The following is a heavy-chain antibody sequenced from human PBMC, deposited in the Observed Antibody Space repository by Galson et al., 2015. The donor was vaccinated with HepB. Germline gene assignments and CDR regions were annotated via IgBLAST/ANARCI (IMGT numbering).Heavy chain of an antibody. CDR3: ARHPSMEY. Sequence: LSLTCTVSGGSISSSSDYWGWIRQPPGKGLDWIGSIHYRGSTYYNPSLKSRITMSVETSKNQFSLKLSSLTAADTAVYYCARHPSMEYWGQGTLVTVSS. J-gene: IGHJ4*02. CDR2: IHYRGST. CDR1: GGSISSSSDY. D-gene: IGHD2/OR15-2a*01. V-gene: IGHV4-39*01.